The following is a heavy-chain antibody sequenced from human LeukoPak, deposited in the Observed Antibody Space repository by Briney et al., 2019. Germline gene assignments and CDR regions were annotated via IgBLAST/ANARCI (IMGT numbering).Heavy chain of an antibody. V-gene: IGHV3-9*01. D-gene: IGHD4-17*01. Sequence: GGSLRLSCAASGFTFDDYAMHWVRQAPGKGLEWVSGISWNSGSIGYADSVKGRFTISRDNAKNSLYLQMNSLRAEDTAVYYCARRLRRNHFDYWGQGTLVTVSS. CDR1: GFTFDDYA. CDR3: ARRLRRNHFDY. CDR2: ISWNSGSI. J-gene: IGHJ4*02.